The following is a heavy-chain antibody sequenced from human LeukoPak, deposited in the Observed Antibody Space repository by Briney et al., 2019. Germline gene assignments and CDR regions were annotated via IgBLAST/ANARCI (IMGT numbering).Heavy chain of an antibody. CDR3: ARGRYYSDAFDI. Sequence: GSLRLSCAASGFTFSSYSMNWVRQSPGKGLEWIGEIDHSGSTNYNPSLKSRVTISVDTSKNQFSLKLSSVTAADTAVYYCARGRYYSDAFDIWGQGTMVTVSS. J-gene: IGHJ3*02. D-gene: IGHD3-10*01. V-gene: IGHV4-34*01. CDR1: GFTFSSYS. CDR2: IDHSGST.